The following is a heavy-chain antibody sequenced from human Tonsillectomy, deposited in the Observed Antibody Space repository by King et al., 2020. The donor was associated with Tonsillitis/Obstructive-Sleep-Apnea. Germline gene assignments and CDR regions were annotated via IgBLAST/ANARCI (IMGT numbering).Heavy chain of an antibody. CDR3: ARRGDDGDEGGDT. Sequence: QMQLQESGPGLVQPSEPLSLTCTVSGGSISSYYWSWIRQPPGKGLEWIGYIYYSGSTNYNPSLKSRVTISVDTSKNHVSLKLSSVTAAATAGEDGARRGDDGDEGGDTWGQGTRGTGSA. D-gene: IGHD3-10*01. J-gene: IGHJ5*02. V-gene: IGHV4-59*08. CDR1: GGSISSYY. CDR2: IYYSGST.